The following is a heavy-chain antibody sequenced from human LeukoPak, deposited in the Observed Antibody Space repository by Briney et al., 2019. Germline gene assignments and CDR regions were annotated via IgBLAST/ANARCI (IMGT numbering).Heavy chain of an antibody. D-gene: IGHD6-19*01. Sequence: SETLSLTCTVSGGSISSYYWSWIRQPPGKGLEWIGYIYYSGSTNYNPSLKSRVTISVDTSKNQCSLKLSSVTAADTAVYYCARLASSGWSHCDYWGQGTLVTVSS. J-gene: IGHJ4*02. CDR3: ARLASSGWSHCDY. V-gene: IGHV4-59*08. CDR2: IYYSGST. CDR1: GGSISSYY.